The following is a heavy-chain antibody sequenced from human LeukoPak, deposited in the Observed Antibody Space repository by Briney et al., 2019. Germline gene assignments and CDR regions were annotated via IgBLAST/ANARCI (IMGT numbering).Heavy chain of an antibody. D-gene: IGHD3-3*01. CDR3: AKYPSGAYDFWSGYYHAEYFQH. CDR2: ISGSGGST. V-gene: IGHV3-23*01. CDR1: GFTFSSYA. J-gene: IGHJ1*01. Sequence: GGSLRLSCAASGFTFSSYAMSWVRQAPGKGLEWVSAISGSGGSTYYADSVKGRFTISRHNSKNTLYLQMNSLRAEDKAVYYCAKYPSGAYDFWSGYYHAEYFQHWGQGTLVTVSS.